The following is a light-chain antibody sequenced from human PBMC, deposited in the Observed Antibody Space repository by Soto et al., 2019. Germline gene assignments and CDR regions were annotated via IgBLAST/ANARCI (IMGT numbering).Light chain of an antibody. J-gene: IGKJ1*01. CDR1: QSLIHSDGDTY. V-gene: IGKV2-30*02. Sequence: DVVMTQSPLSLPVTLGQPASISCRSSQSLIHSDGDTYLNWFQQRPGQSPRRLIYKVSDRDSGGXDXXRGRGSGTACPLNISREEAVDVGIFYCLQGTHWPSMFGQGTEAELK. CDR3: LQGTHWPSM. CDR2: KVS.